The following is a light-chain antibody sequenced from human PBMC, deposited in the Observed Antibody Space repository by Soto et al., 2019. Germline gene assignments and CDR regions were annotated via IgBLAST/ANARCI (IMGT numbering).Light chain of an antibody. CDR3: QSYDSSLSGSGV. CDR1: SASVLTSYY. CDR2: STN. V-gene: IGLV8-61*01. J-gene: IGLJ3*02. Sequence: QAVVSQEPSFSVSPGETVTLTCGLTSASVLTSYYPSWYQQTPGQAPRTLIYSTNIRSSGVPDRFSGSILGNKAALTITGAQADDESDYYCQSYDSSLSGSGVFGGGTKLTVL.